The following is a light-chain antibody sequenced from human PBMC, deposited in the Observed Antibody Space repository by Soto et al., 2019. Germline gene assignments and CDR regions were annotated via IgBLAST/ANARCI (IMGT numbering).Light chain of an antibody. V-gene: IGLV2-8*01. CDR2: EVI. J-gene: IGLJ1*01. Sequence: QSVLTQPPSASGSPGQSVTISCTGTSSDIGAYNYVSWYQQHPGKAPKLLIYEVIQRPAGVPDRFSGSKSANTASLTVSGLQPEDEADYYCSSYAGTDNLLYVFGSGNRVTVL. CDR1: SSDIGAYNY. CDR3: SSYAGTDNLLYV.